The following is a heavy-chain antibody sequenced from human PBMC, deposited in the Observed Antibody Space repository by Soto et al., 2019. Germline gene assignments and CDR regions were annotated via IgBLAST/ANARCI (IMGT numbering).Heavy chain of an antibody. CDR2: IYYSGST. Sequence: QVQLQESGPGLVKPSQTLSLTCTVSGGSISSGGYYWTWIRQYPGKGLEWIGYIYYSGSTFYNPYNKSRVSISVDMSKNQFSLNLSSVTAADTAVYYCARGLSVTLFDYWGQGTLVTVSS. CDR1: GGSISSGGYY. D-gene: IGHD4-17*01. CDR3: ARGLSVTLFDY. V-gene: IGHV4-31*03. J-gene: IGHJ4*02.